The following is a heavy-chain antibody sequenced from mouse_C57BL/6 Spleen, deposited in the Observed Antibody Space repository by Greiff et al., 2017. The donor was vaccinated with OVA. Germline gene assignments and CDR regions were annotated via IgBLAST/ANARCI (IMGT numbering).Heavy chain of an antibody. CDR2: IHPNSGST. CDR1: GYTFTSYW. Sequence: VQLQQSGAELVKPGASVKLSCKASGYTFTSYWMHWVKQRPGQGLEWIGMIHPNSGSTNYNEKFKSKATLTVDKSSSTAYMQLSSLTSEDSAVYYCARTTTVPYYCDYWGQGTTLTVSS. CDR3: ARTTTVPYYCDY. D-gene: IGHD1-1*01. V-gene: IGHV1-64*01. J-gene: IGHJ2*01.